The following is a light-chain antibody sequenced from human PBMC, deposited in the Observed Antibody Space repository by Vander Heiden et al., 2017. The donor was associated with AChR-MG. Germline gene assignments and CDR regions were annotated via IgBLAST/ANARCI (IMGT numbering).Light chain of an antibody. CDR1: GSL. Sequence: QSALTQPASVSGSPGQSITIPCSGTGSLVSWYQQHPGKAPKLMIYEGNKRPSGVSNRFSGSKSGNTASLTISGLQAEDEADYYCCSHAASNTWVFGGGTTLTVL. CDR3: CSHAASNTWV. J-gene: IGLJ3*02. CDR2: EGN. V-gene: IGLV2-23*01.